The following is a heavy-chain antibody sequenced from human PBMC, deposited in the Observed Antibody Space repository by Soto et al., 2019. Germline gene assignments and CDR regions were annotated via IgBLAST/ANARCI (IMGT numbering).Heavy chain of an antibody. CDR1: GGSVSSGSYY. V-gene: IGHV4-61*01. CDR2: IYYSGST. D-gene: IGHD2-2*01. CDR3: ARGFVVPAARYYYYGMDV. J-gene: IGHJ6*02. Sequence: SETLSLTCTVSGGSVSSGSYYWSWIRQPPGKGLEWIGYIYYSGSTNYNPSLKSRVTISVDTSENQFSLKLSSVTAADTAVYYCARGFVVPAARYYYYGMDVWGQGTTVTVSS.